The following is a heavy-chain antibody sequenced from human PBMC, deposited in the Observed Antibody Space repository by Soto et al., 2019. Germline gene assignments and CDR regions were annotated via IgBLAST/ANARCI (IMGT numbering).Heavy chain of an antibody. CDR2: IYPSGST. J-gene: IGHJ5*02. Sequence: QLQLQESRSGLVKPSQTLSLTCAVSGLSISSGGYSWSWIRQPPGKGLECIGYIYPSGSTYYNLALKSRVTISVDRSKNQFSLKLNSVTAADTAVYYCARVPTPWGQGTLVTVSS. V-gene: IGHV4-30-2*01. CDR3: ARVPTP. CDR1: GLSISSGGYS.